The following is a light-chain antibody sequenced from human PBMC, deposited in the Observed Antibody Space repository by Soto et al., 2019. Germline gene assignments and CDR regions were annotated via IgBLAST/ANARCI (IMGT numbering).Light chain of an antibody. Sequence: EIVVTQSPGILSVSPGDRATLSCSASQSVGRNLAWYHQKPGQAPTLLIYAASTRATGLPARFSGSGSGTDFTLTISSLQSEDFAVYYCQEYSEWPLFTFGPGTRVDIK. CDR1: QSVGRN. J-gene: IGKJ3*01. CDR3: QEYSEWPLFT. V-gene: IGKV3-15*01. CDR2: AAS.